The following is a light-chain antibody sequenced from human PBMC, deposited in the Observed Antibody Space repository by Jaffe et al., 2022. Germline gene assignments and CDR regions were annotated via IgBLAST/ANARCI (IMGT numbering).Light chain of an antibody. Sequence: EIVLTQSPGTLSLSPGERATLSCRASQIISSTYLAWYQHKPGQAPRLLISGASSRATGIPDRFSGSGSGTDFTLTISRLEPEDFAVFYCHHYGNSPGTFGQGTRVEIK. CDR2: GAS. V-gene: IGKV3-20*01. CDR1: QIISSTY. CDR3: HHYGNSPGT. J-gene: IGKJ1*01.